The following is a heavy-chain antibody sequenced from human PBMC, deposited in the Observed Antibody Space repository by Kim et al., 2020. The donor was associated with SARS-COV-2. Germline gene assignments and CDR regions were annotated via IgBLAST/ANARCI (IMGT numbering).Heavy chain of an antibody. J-gene: IGHJ3*02. D-gene: IGHD5-18*01. V-gene: IGHV1-2*05. Sequence: YAQKFQGRVTMTRDTSISTAYMELSRLRSDDTVVYYCAREDSYARSAFDIWGQGTMVTVSS. CDR3: AREDSYARSAFDI.